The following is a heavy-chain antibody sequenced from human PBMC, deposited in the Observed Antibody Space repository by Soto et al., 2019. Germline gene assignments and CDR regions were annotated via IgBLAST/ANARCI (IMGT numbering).Heavy chain of an antibody. J-gene: IGHJ5*01. CDR3: ARKPNGFDS. Sequence: GGCLRLSCAASGFPFSRHAMTWVRQAPGKGLEWVSSISENSGGTYYADSVKGRFTISRDNSKNTLYLQMNSLRAEDTALYYCARKPNGFDSWGQGSLVTVSS. V-gene: IGHV3-23*01. CDR2: ISENSGGT. CDR1: GFPFSRHA.